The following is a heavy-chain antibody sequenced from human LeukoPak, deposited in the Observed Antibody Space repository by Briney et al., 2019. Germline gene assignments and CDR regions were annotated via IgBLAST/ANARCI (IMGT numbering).Heavy chain of an antibody. D-gene: IGHD6-13*01. V-gene: IGHV1-18*01. J-gene: IGHJ5*01. CDR3: ARDAYQGSSWSNWFDS. CDR2: INANTGST. Sequence: ASVKVSCKASGYTFTTNGVNWVGQARGQGREWMGWINANTGSTNYAQIFQGRVTMTTDTSTSTAYMELTSLPSDDTAIYYCARDAYQGSSWSNWFDSWGQGTLVTVSS. CDR1: GYTFTTNG.